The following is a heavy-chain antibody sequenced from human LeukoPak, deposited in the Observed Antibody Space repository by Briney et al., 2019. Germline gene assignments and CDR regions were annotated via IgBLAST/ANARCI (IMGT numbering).Heavy chain of an antibody. Sequence: SETLSLTCTVSGGSISSGGYYWSWIRQHPGKGLEWIGYIYYSGSTYYNPSLKSRVTISVDTSKNQFSLKLSSVTAADTAVYYCARYRYGDYVRGAFDIWGQGTMVTVSS. CDR1: GGSISSGGYY. D-gene: IGHD4-17*01. CDR2: IYYSGST. J-gene: IGHJ3*02. CDR3: ARYRYGDYVRGAFDI. V-gene: IGHV4-31*03.